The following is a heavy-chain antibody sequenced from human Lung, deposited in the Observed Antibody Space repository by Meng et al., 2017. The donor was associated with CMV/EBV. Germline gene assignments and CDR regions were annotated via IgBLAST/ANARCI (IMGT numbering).Heavy chain of an antibody. CDR3: ARSSGWLTPGGYGMDV. V-gene: IGHV3-48*03. Sequence: GESXKISCAASGFTFSSYEMNWVRQAPGKGLEWVAYISTSGTTIYYADSVRGRFTISRDNAKNSLFLQMNSLRAEDTAVYYCARSSGWLTPGGYGMDVWGQGTXVTVSS. J-gene: IGHJ6*02. CDR2: ISTSGTTI. CDR1: GFTFSSYE. D-gene: IGHD2-15*01.